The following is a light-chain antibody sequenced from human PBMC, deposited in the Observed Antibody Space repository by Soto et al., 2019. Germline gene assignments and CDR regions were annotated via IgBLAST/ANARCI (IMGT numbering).Light chain of an antibody. CDR1: QSVTDW. Sequence: DIQLTQSPSTLSASVGDRVTITCRASQSVTDWLAWYQQKPGKAPKLLIYDASSLQSGVPSKFSGSGSGTEFSLAISSLQPDEVAAYYCQQDYRVCLFGQGTKVDIK. V-gene: IGKV1-5*01. CDR2: DAS. CDR3: QQDYRVCL. J-gene: IGKJ2*01.